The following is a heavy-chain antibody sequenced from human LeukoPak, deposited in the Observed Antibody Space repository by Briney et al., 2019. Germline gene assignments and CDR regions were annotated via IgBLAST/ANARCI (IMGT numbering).Heavy chain of an antibody. CDR3: AKSRSVAGGFDL. CDR2: ISESGSDT. J-gene: IGHJ3*01. D-gene: IGHD6-19*01. Sequence: GGSLRLSCATSGFTFSNYFMSWVRQAPGKGLEWVSAISESGSDTYHADSVKGRFTISRDSSKNTLYLQMNALRVEDTAVYHCAKSRSVAGGFDLWGHGTMVTVSS. V-gene: IGHV3-23*01. CDR1: GFTFSNYF.